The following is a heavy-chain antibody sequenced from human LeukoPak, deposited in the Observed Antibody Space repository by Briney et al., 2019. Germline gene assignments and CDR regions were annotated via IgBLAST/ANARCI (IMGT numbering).Heavy chain of an antibody. J-gene: IGHJ4*02. D-gene: IGHD6-19*01. CDR2: VSGSGDST. CDR1: GFTFSSYA. Sequence: GSLSLSCAASGFTFSSYAMSWVRQAPGKGLEWVSAVSGSGDSTHYADSVKGRFTISRDNSKNTVYLQMNSLRAEDTAIYYCAKGLKEWLIDYWGQGTLVTVSS. V-gene: IGHV3-23*01. CDR3: AKGLKEWLIDY.